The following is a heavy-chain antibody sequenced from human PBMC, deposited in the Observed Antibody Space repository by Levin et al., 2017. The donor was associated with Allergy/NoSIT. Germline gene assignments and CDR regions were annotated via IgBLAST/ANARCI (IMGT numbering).Heavy chain of an antibody. Sequence: GGSLRLSCAASGFTSSSYEMNWARQAPGRGLEGVSYISSSGSTIYYADSVKGRFTISRDNAKNSLYLQMNGLRAENTAVYYCARGRNGGGDFDYWGQGTLVTVSS. CDR1: GFTSSSYE. D-gene: IGHD2-8*01. CDR2: ISSSGSTI. CDR3: ARGRNGGGDFDY. J-gene: IGHJ4*02. V-gene: IGHV3-48*03.